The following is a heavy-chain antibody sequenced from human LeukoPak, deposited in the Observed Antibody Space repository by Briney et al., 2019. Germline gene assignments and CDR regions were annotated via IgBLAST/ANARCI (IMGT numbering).Heavy chain of an antibody. CDR3: TTDYYDYVWGSYRPDY. Sequence: GGSLRLSCVPSGFTLNNVWVTWVRQAPGKGLEWVGRIKSETDGGTTDYAAPVKGRFTISRDDSKNTVYLQMNSLKTEDTAVYYCTTDYYDYVWGSYRPDYWGQGTLVTVSS. D-gene: IGHD3-16*02. V-gene: IGHV3-15*01. J-gene: IGHJ4*02. CDR1: GFTLNNVW. CDR2: IKSETDGGTT.